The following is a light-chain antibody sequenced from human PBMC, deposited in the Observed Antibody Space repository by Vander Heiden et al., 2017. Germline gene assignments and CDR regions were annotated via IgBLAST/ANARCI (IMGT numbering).Light chain of an antibody. CDR3: QQYNNWPWT. CDR1: QSVGSN. Sequence: EVVMTQSPATLSVSPGERATLSCRASQSVGSNLLWYQRKPGQAPRLLISRASTRVTGIPARFSGSGSGTEFTLTISSLQSEDFAVYYCQQYNNWPWTFGQGTKVEIK. CDR2: RAS. J-gene: IGKJ1*01. V-gene: IGKV3-15*01.